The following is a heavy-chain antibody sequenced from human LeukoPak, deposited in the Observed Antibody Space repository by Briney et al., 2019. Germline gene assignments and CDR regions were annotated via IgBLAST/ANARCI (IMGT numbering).Heavy chain of an antibody. D-gene: IGHD6-13*01. CDR2: INTSGNI. V-gene: IGHV4-61*02. CDR3: ARGLSSSWYWFDT. J-gene: IGHJ5*02. CDR1: GGSISSESYY. Sequence: PSETLSLTCTVSGGSISSESYYWSWIRQPAGKALEWIGRINTSGNINYNPSLKSRVTLSVDTSNNQFSLKLSSLTAADTAAYYCARGLSSSWYWFDTWGQGTLVTVSS.